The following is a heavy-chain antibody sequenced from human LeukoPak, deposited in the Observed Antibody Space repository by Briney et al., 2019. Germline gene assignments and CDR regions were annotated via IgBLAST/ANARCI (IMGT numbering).Heavy chain of an antibody. J-gene: IGHJ4*02. D-gene: IGHD3-9*01. CDR1: GYTFTGYY. Sequence: VASVKVSCKASGYTFTGYYMHWVRQAPGQGLEWMGWINPNSGGTNYAQKFQGRVTMTRDTSISTAYMELSRLRSDDTAVYYCAKIYYYLLTRYYTALDYWGQGTLVTVSS. V-gene: IGHV1-2*02. CDR2: INPNSGGT. CDR3: AKIYYYLLTRYYTALDY.